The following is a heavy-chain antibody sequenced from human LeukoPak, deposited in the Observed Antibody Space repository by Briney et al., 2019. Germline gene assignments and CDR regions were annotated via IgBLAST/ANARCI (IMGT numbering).Heavy chain of an antibody. CDR2: INHSGST. CDR3: VRGTYGMDV. CDR1: GGSFSGYY. V-gene: IGHV4-34*01. J-gene: IGHJ6*02. Sequence: SETLSLTCAVYGGSFSGYYWSWIRQPPGKGLEWIGEINHSGSTNYNPSLKSRVTISVDTSKNQFSPKLSSVTAADTAVYYCVRGTYGMDVWGQGTTVTVSS.